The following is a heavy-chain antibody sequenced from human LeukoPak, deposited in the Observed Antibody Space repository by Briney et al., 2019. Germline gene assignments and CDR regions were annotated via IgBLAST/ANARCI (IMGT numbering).Heavy chain of an antibody. CDR1: GFTFTSSA. CDR3: AVYYYGSGSFPYYYYYGMDV. D-gene: IGHD3-10*01. V-gene: IGHV1-58*01. J-gene: IGHJ6*02. CDR2: IVVGSGNT. Sequence: SVKVSCKASGFTFTSSAVQWVRQARGQRLEWIGWIVVGSGNTNYAQKFQERVTITRDMSTSTAYMELSSLRSEDTAVYYCAVYYYGSGSFPYYYYYGMDVWGQGTTVTVSS.